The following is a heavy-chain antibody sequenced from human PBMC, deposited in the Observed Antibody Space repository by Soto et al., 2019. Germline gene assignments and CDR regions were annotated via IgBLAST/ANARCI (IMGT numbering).Heavy chain of an antibody. CDR1: GFTVSSNY. D-gene: IGHD3-10*01. CDR2: IYSGGST. CDR3: ARARGGYYYYGMDV. V-gene: IGHV3-53*01. Sequence: EVQLVESGGGLIQPGGSLRLSCAASGFTVSSNYMSWVRQAPGKGLEWVSVIYSGGSTYYADSVKGRFTISRDNSKNTLDLQMNSLRAEDTAVYYCARARGGYYYYGMDVWGQGPTVTVSS. J-gene: IGHJ6*02.